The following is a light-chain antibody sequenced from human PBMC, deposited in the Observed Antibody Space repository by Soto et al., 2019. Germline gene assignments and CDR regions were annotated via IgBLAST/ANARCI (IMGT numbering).Light chain of an antibody. CDR1: QSISSY. J-gene: IGKJ4*01. Sequence: DIPMTQSPSSLYASVGDRVTITCRASQSISSYLNWYQQKPGKAPKLLIYAASSLQSGVPSRLSGSGSGTDFTLTISRLQPEDFATYYCQQSYRTPLTFGGGTKVEIK. CDR3: QQSYRTPLT. CDR2: AAS. V-gene: IGKV1-39*01.